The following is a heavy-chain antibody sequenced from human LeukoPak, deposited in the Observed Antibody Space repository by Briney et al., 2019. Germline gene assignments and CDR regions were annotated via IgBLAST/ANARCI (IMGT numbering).Heavy chain of an antibody. CDR1: GGSLSGRNYY. CDR2: ISSSGST. J-gene: IGHJ4*02. Sequence: SETLSLTCTVSGGSLSGRNYYSAWIRQPPGKGLEWVGSISSSGSTYDNPSLKSRVTMAVDTSKSQYSLKLSSVTAADTAVYYCARQNNIVLVVGAYFGFDFWGQGTLVSVSS. V-gene: IGHV4-39*01. D-gene: IGHD2-8*01. CDR3: ARQNNIVLVVGAYFGFDF.